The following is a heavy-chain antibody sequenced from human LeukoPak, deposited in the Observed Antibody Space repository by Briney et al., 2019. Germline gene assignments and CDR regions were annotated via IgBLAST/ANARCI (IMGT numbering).Heavy chain of an antibody. Sequence: GGSLRLSCAASGFTFSSYAMSWVRQAPGEGLEWVSAMSGSAYSTYYADSVKGRFTISRDNSKNTLYLHMNSLRAEDTAVYHCAKDKVGMATSPLLFDYWGQGTLVTVSS. CDR1: GFTFSSYA. V-gene: IGHV3-23*01. CDR3: AKDKVGMATSPLLFDY. CDR2: MSGSAYST. D-gene: IGHD5-24*01. J-gene: IGHJ4*02.